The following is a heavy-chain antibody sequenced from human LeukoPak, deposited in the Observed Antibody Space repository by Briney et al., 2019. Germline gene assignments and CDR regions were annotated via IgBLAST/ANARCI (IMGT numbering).Heavy chain of an antibody. CDR2: TYYSGNT. CDR1: GDLIIGAPYY. Sequence: SQTLSLTCGVSGDLIIGAPYYWSWVRQHPGKGLEWIAYTYYSGNTYDNPSLKSRVTLSVDTSKNQFTLNLTSVSAADTAVYFCARAVGSTSWFDSWGQGTLVTVSS. D-gene: IGHD2-2*01. J-gene: IGHJ5*01. V-gene: IGHV4-31*11. CDR3: ARAVGSTSWFDS.